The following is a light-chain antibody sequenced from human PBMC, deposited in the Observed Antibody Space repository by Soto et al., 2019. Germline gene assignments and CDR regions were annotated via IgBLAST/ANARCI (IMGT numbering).Light chain of an antibody. CDR2: GAS. CDR1: QSVMSNY. V-gene: IGKV3-20*01. CDR3: QQFGASLTWT. J-gene: IGKJ1*01. Sequence: EVVLTQSPGSLSLSTAERATRSCRASQSVMSNYLSWYQQKPGQPPRLLIYGASSRATGIPDRFSGSGSRTDFAVTISRLEPEDFAVYYCQQFGASLTWTFGQGTKVDIK.